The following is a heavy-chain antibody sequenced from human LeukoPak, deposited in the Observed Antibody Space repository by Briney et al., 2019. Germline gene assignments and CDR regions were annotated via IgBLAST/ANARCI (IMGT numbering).Heavy chain of an antibody. CDR2: INYSGRTI. V-gene: IGHV3-11*01. CDR1: GFTFSDYY. Sequence: PGGSLTLTCPASGFTFSDYYMSWIRQAPGKGLAWVSYINYSGRTIYYADSVKGLFTIYRDNAKSSLYLQTNSLRAEDTALYYCARDSSSTPAAFDIWGQGTMVTVSS. J-gene: IGHJ3*02. CDR3: ARDSSSTPAAFDI.